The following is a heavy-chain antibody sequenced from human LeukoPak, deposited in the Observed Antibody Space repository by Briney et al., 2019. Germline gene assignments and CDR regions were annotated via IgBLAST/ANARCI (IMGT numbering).Heavy chain of an antibody. J-gene: IGHJ4*02. D-gene: IGHD6-13*01. CDR1: GFTFSSFW. CDR3: VREAAALSDS. Sequence: GGSLRLSCAASGFTFSSFWMSWARQAPGKGLEWVGNIKYDGSEKYYVDSVKGRFTISRDNSKNSLYLQMNSLSADDTAVYYCVREAAALSDSWGLGTLVTVSS. CDR2: IKYDGSEK. V-gene: IGHV3-7*04.